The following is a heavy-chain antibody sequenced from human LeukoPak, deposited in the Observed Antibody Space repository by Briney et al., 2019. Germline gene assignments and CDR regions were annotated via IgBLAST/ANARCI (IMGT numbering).Heavy chain of an antibody. CDR2: ISSSSSYI. V-gene: IGHV3-21*01. CDR3: ARGGEVVPAASTFDY. Sequence: GGSLRLSCAASGFTFSSYSMSWVRQAPGKGLEWVSSISSSSSYIYYADSVKGRLTTSRDNAKNSLYLQMNSLRAEDTAVYYCARGGEVVPAASTFDYWGQGTLVTVSS. CDR1: GFTFSSYS. D-gene: IGHD2-2*01. J-gene: IGHJ4*02.